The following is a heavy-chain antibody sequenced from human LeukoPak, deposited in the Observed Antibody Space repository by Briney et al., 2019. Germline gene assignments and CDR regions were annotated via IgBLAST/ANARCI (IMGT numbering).Heavy chain of an antibody. CDR2: IIPILGIA. V-gene: IGHV1-69*04. D-gene: IGHD3-16*01. Sequence: ASVQVSCKASGGTFSSYAISWVRQAPGQGLEWMGRIIPILGIANYAQKFQGRVTITADKSTSTAYMELSSLRSEDTAVYYCAREADSYHDWGVGDYWGQGTLVTVSS. CDR3: AREADSYHDWGVGDY. CDR1: GGTFSSYA. J-gene: IGHJ4*02.